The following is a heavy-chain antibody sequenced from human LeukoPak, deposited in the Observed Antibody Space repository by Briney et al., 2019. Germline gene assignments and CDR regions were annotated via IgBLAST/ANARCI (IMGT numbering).Heavy chain of an antibody. V-gene: IGHV4-34*01. CDR2: INHSGST. D-gene: IGHD3-16*02. CDR3: ARVVYDYVWGSYRPAGPYYFDY. Sequence: SETLSLTCAVYGGSFSGYYWSWIRQPPGKGLEWIGEINHSGSTNYNPSLKSRVTISVDTSKNQFSLKLSSVTAADTAVYYCARVVYDYVWGSYRPAGPYYFDYWGQGTLVTVSS. CDR1: GGSFSGYY. J-gene: IGHJ4*02.